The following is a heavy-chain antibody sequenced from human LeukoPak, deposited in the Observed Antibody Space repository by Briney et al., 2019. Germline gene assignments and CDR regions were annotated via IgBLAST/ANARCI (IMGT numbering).Heavy chain of an antibody. V-gene: IGHV4-39*01. CDR3: ARHMFPIVGVAY. Sequence: SETLSLTCTVSGGSISPYYWGWIRQPPGKGLEWIGSIYYSGSTYYNPSLKSRVTISVDTSKNQFSLKLSSVTAADTAVYYCARHMFPIVGVAYWGQGTLVTVSS. D-gene: IGHD1-26*01. CDR2: IYYSGST. CDR1: GGSISPYY. J-gene: IGHJ4*02.